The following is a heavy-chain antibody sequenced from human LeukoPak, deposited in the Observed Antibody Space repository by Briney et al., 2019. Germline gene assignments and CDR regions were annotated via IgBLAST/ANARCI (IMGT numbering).Heavy chain of an antibody. D-gene: IGHD3-10*01. CDR2: ISGSGGST. V-gene: IGHV3-23*01. CDR3: AKDQFGESQRDAFDI. CDR1: GFTFSSYA. J-gene: IGHJ3*02. Sequence: GGSLRLSCAASGFTFSSYAMSWVRQAPGKGLEWVSAISGSGGSTYYAGSVKGRFTISRDNSKNTLYLQMNSLRAEDTAVYYCAKDQFGESQRDAFDIWGQGTMVTVSS.